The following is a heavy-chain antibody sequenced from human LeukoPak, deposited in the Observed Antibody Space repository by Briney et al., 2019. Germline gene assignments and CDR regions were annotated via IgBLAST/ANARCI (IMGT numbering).Heavy chain of an antibody. CDR3: ARVRHSYHRGHYFDY. Sequence: SETLSLTCAVSGGSISSSNWWSWVRQPPGKGLEWIGEIYHSGSTNYSPSLKSRVTISVDKSKNQFSLKLSSVTAADTAVYYCARVRHSYHRGHYFDYWGQGTLVTVSS. V-gene: IGHV4-4*02. CDR1: GGSISSSNW. J-gene: IGHJ4*02. D-gene: IGHD1-14*01. CDR2: IYHSGST.